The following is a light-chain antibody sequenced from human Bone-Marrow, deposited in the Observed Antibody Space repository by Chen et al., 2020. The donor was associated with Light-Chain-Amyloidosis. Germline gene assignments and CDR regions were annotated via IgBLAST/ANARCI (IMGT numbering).Light chain of an antibody. CDR3: QSYDDFNQI. CDR2: EDN. V-gene: IGLV6-57*01. CDR1: TGSIATIY. J-gene: IGLJ2*01. Sequence: FLLTQPHSVSGSPGQTVTISCTRTTGSIATIYVQWYQQRPGSSPTTVIYEDNQRPSGVPDRFSGSIDRSSNSASLTISGLKTEDEADYYCQSYDDFNQIFGGGTK.